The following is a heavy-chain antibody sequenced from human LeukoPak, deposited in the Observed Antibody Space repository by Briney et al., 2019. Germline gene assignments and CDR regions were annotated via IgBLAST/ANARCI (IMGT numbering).Heavy chain of an antibody. V-gene: IGHV1-3*01. CDR1: GYTFRNYA. Sequence: GASVKVSCKASGYTFRNYAMHWVRQAPGQRLEWMGWINAGNGKTKYSQKFQDRVTITMDTSASTAYMELSSLRSEDTAVYYCARAGFRSYSSSWASIFDAFDIWGQGTMVTVSS. CDR3: ARAGFRSYSSSWASIFDAFDI. J-gene: IGHJ3*02. CDR2: INAGNGKT. D-gene: IGHD6-13*01.